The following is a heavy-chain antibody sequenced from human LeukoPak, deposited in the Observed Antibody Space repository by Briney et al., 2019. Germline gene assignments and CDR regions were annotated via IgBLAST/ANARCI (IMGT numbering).Heavy chain of an antibody. CDR2: IIPILGIA. Sequence: EASVKVSCKASGGTFSSYTISWVRQAPGQGLEWMGRIIPILGIANYAQKFQGRVTITADKSTSTAYMELSSLRSEDTAVYYCARRSLKLWRNELSLRYWGQGTLVTVSS. D-gene: IGHD2-21*01. CDR3: ARRSLKLWRNELSLRY. CDR1: GGTFSSYT. V-gene: IGHV1-69*02. J-gene: IGHJ4*02.